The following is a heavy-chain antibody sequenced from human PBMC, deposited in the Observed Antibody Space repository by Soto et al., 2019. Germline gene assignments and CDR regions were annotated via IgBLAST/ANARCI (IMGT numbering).Heavy chain of an antibody. Sequence: VQLVESGGGLVQPGGSLRLSCGASGFTFSSYWMSWVRQAPGKGLEWVANIKQDGDEKYYVDSVKGRFTISRDNAKNSLGLQMNSLRAEDTAVYYCARVYCSDASCYSPDDAFDFWGQGTMVSVSS. CDR1: GFTFSSYW. D-gene: IGHD2-15*01. V-gene: IGHV3-7*01. CDR2: IKQDGDEK. J-gene: IGHJ3*01. CDR3: ARVYCSDASCYSPDDAFDF.